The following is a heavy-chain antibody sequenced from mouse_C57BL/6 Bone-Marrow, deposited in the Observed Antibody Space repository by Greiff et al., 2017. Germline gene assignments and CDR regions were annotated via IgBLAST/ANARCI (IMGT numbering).Heavy chain of an antibody. D-gene: IGHD2-1*01. J-gene: IGHJ2*01. CDR1: GFTFSDYG. CDR2: ISSGSSTI. V-gene: IGHV5-17*01. Sequence: EVKVVESGGGLVKPGGSLKLSCAASGFTFSDYGMHWVRQVPEKGLEWVAYISSGSSTIYYADTVKGRFTISRDNAKNTLFLQMTILRSEDTAMYYCARIDWGNDFDYWGQGTTLTVSS. CDR3: ARIDWGNDFDY.